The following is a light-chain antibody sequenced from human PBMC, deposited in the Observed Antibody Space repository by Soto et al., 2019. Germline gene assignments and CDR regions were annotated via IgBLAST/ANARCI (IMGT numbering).Light chain of an antibody. Sequence: EIVMTQSPATLSVSPGERATLSCRASQSISSNVGWYQQRPGQAPRLLIYGASTRATGIPARCSGSGSGTEFTLTISSLDSEDSAVYYCQQYNTWRQITFGQGTRLEIK. V-gene: IGKV3-15*01. CDR1: QSISSN. CDR3: QQYNTWRQIT. J-gene: IGKJ5*01. CDR2: GAS.